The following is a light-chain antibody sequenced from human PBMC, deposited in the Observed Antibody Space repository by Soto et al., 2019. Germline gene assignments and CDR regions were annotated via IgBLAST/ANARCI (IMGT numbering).Light chain of an antibody. CDR3: QQYGSSPPRT. V-gene: IGKV3-20*01. CDR1: QSVSSY. CDR2: DAS. Sequence: EIVLTQSPATLSLSPGERATLSCRASQSVSSYLAWYQQKPGQAPRLLIYDASNRATGVPDRFSGSGSGADFTLSISRLEPEDFAVYYCQQYGSSPPRTFAQGTKVDIK. J-gene: IGKJ1*01.